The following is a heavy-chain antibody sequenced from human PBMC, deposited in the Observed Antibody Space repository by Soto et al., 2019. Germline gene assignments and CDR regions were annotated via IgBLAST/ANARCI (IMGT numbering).Heavy chain of an antibody. V-gene: IGHV3-15*07. J-gene: IGHJ5*01. CDR1: GVNIRNGW. CDR2: VKSQTDGGSP. Sequence: GGPKRHSYAALGVNIRNGWRHWVRKTKGTVLQWVGRVKSQTDGGSPHYAAPVKGRFAVSRDDSKTLVYLQMNSVKIEDTGVHYCTPDSRPPMPELRFHSWGHATLVSVSS. D-gene: IGHD2-2*01. CDR3: TPDSRPPMPELRFHS.